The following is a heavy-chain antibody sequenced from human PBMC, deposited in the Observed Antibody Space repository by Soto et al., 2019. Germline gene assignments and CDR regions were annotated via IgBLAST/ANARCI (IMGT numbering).Heavy chain of an antibody. V-gene: IGHV1-46*01. D-gene: IGHD3-16*01. Sequence: ASVKVSCKASGYTFTSYYMHWVRQAPGQGLEWMGIINPSGGSTSYAQKFQGRVTMTRDTSTSTGYMELSSLRSEDTAIYYCASPKIRGRYYYGMDVWGQGTTVTVSS. CDR3: ASPKIRGRYYYGMDV. CDR2: INPSGGST. CDR1: GYTFTSYY. J-gene: IGHJ6*02.